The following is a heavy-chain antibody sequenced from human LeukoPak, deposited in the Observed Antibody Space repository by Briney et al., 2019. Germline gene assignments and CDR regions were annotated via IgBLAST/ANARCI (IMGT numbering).Heavy chain of an antibody. Sequence: SETLSLTCTVSGGSIGTYYWTWIRQSPGKGLEWIGYIDYSGSTNYNPSLKSRVTITLDTSKSQFSLKLTSLTAADTAVYYSARGRGSSSRHDAIDIWGQGTMVTVSS. D-gene: IGHD6-19*01. J-gene: IGHJ3*02. CDR2: IDYSGST. V-gene: IGHV4-59*01. CDR3: ARGRGSSSRHDAIDI. CDR1: GGSIGTYY.